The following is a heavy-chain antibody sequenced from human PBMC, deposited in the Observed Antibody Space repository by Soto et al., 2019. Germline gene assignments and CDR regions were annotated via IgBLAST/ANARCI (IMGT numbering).Heavy chain of an antibody. CDR1: GGSFSGYY. J-gene: IGHJ5*02. Sequence: SETLSLTCAVYGGSFSGYYWTWIRQPPGTGLEWIGEINHSGSTNYDPSLKSRVTISVDTSKNQFSLKLSSVTAADTAVYYCARGLTYSSSWYKWFDPWGQGTLVTVSS. CDR3: ARGLTYSSSWYKWFDP. D-gene: IGHD6-13*01. CDR2: INHSGST. V-gene: IGHV4-34*01.